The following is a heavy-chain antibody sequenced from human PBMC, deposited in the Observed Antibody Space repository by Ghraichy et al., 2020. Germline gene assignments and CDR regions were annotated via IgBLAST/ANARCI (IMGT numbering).Heavy chain of an antibody. J-gene: IGHJ4*02. V-gene: IGHV4-59*01. CDR1: GGSISISY. CDR3: ARGNFASGSYSNFDF. Sequence: SETLSLTCTVSGGSISISYWSWIRQPPGKGLEWIDYIYFSGSTNYNPSLESRVTISIDTSKNQFSLSLSSVTAADTAVYYCARGNFASGSYSNFDFWGQGTLVTVSS. CDR2: IYFSGST. D-gene: IGHD3-10*01.